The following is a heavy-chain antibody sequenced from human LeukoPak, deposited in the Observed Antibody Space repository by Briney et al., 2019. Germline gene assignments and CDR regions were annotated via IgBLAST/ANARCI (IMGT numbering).Heavy chain of an antibody. D-gene: IGHD3-22*01. CDR3: ARANYDSSGYVFDY. CDR1: GGSISSYY. V-gene: IGHV4-59*01. CDR2: IYYSGST. J-gene: IGHJ4*02. Sequence: PSETLSLTCTVSGGSISSYYWSWIRQPPGKGLEWIGYIYYSGSTNYNPSLKSRVTISVDTSKNQFSLKLSSVTAADTAVYYCARANYDSSGYVFDYWGQGTLVTVSS.